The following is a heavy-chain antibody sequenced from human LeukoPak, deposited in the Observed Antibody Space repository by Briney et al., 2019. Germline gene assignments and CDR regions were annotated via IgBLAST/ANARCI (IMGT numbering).Heavy chain of an antibody. CDR3: AKDITWGYSSSGFDY. CDR1: GFTFDDYA. D-gene: IGHD6-13*01. V-gene: IGHV3-9*01. CDR2: ISWNSGSI. J-gene: IGHJ4*02. Sequence: PGRSLRLSCAASGFTFDDYAMHWVRQAPGKGLEWVSGISWNSGSIGYADSVKGRFTISRDNAKNSLYLQMNSLRAEDTALYYCAKDITWGYSSSGFDYWGQGALVTVSS.